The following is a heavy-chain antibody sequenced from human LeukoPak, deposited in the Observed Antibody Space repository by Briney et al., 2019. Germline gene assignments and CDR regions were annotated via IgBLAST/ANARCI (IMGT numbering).Heavy chain of an antibody. CDR1: GFPFSVYE. CDR2: IGSSGAIR. Sequence: GGSLRLSCAVSGFPFSVYEMNWVRQTPGKGLEWVSNIGSSGAIRHYADSVKGRFSISRDNAENSLFLQMNSLRVEDTGIYYCALLAVASDFDYWGQGALVTVSS. D-gene: IGHD6-19*01. J-gene: IGHJ4*02. CDR3: ALLAVASDFDY. V-gene: IGHV3-48*03.